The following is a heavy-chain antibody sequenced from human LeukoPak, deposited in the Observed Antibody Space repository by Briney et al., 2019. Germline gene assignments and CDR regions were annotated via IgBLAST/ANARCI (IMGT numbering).Heavy chain of an antibody. V-gene: IGHV4-39*07. CDR1: GGSISSSSYY. CDR3: ARDLITMVRGVTPYFDY. D-gene: IGHD3-10*01. CDR2: IYYSGST. J-gene: IGHJ4*02. Sequence: SETLSLTRTVSGGSISSSSYYWGWIRQPPGKGLEWIGSIYYSGSTYYNPSLKSRVTISVDTSKNQFSLKLSSVTAADTAMYYCARDLITMVRGVTPYFDYWGQGTLVTVSS.